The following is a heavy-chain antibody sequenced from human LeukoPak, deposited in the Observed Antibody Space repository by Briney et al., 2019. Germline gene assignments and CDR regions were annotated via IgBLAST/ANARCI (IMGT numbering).Heavy chain of an antibody. D-gene: IGHD3-9*01. CDR1: GGSVSGYY. Sequence: SETLSLTCAVYGGSVSGYYWSWIRQPPGKGLEWIGEINHSGSTNYNPSLKSRVTISVDTSKNQFSLKLSSVTAADTAVYYCARGAHYYDILTGYPRPQYYFDYWGQGTLVTVSS. V-gene: IGHV4-34*01. CDR3: ARGAHYYDILTGYPRPQYYFDY. CDR2: INHSGST. J-gene: IGHJ4*02.